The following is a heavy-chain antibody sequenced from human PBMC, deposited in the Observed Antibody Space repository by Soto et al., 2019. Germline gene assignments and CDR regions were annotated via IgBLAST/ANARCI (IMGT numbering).Heavy chain of an antibody. Sequence: EVQLLESGGGLVQPGGSLRVSCEASGFTFDNYVMTWVRQAPGKGLEWVSAISGNSGFSWYADSVKGRFTLSRDNFKNTLYLELHNLRAEDTADSFWARVDDWNNARSFDRWGQGTLVTVSS. CDR3: ARVDDWNNARSFDR. CDR2: ISGNSGFS. D-gene: IGHD1-1*01. J-gene: IGHJ5*02. V-gene: IGHV3-23*01. CDR1: GFTFDNYV.